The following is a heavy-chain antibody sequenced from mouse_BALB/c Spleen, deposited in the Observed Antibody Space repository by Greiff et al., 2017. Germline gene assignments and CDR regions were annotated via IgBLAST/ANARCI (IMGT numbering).Heavy chain of an antibody. J-gene: IGHJ3*01. CDR2: INPGSGGT. Sequence: VQLQQPGAELVKPGASVKLSCKASGYTFTSYWMHWVKQRPGQGLEWIGVINPGSGGTNYNEKFKGKATLTADKSSSTAYMQLSSLTSDDSAVYFCARGGGNPFAYWGQGTLVTVSA. CDR1: GYTFTSYW. CDR3: ARGGGNPFAY. V-gene: IGHV1-53*01. D-gene: IGHD1-1*02.